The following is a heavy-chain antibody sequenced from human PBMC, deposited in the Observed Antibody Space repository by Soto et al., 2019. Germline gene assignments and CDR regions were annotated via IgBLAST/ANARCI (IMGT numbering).Heavy chain of an antibody. J-gene: IGHJ4*02. CDR3: ASHPPRGDYNKYATTY. D-gene: IGHD4-4*01. Sequence: GGSLRLSCVVSGFTFRNYWMSWVRQDPGKGLEWVANIKEDGSEKYYMDSVKGRSTISRDNAKNSLYLQMNSPRAEDTAVYYCASHPPRGDYNKYATTYWGQGTLVTVSS. CDR1: GFTFRNYW. CDR2: IKEDGSEK. V-gene: IGHV3-7*03.